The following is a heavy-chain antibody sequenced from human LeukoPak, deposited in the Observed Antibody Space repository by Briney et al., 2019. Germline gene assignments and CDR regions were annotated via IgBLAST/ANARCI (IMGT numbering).Heavy chain of an antibody. J-gene: IGHJ4*02. CDR2: ISSSGSTI. Sequence: GGSLRLSCAASGFTFSSYEMNWVRQAPGKGLEWVSYISSSGSTIYYADSVKGRFTISRDNAKNSLYLQMNSLRAEDTAVYYCARDSTVDDFWSDYYNLLFDYWGQGTLVTVSS. V-gene: IGHV3-48*03. D-gene: IGHD3-3*01. CDR1: GFTFSSYE. CDR3: ARDSTVDDFWSDYYNLLFDY.